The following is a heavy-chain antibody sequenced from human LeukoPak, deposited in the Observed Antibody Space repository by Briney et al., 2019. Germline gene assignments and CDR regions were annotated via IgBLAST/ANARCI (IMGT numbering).Heavy chain of an antibody. Sequence: SETLSLTCAVYGGSFSGYYWSWIRQPPGKGLEWIGEINHSGSTNYNPSLKSRVTISVDTSKNQFSLKLSSVTAADTAGYYCASLSGGYSSSWYYYFDYWGQGTLVTVSS. CDR1: GGSFSGYY. CDR3: ASLSGGYSSSWYYYFDY. D-gene: IGHD6-13*01. J-gene: IGHJ4*02. CDR2: INHSGST. V-gene: IGHV4-34*01.